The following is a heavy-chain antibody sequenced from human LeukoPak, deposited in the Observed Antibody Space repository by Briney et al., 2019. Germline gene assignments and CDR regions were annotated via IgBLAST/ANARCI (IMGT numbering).Heavy chain of an antibody. CDR3: ASEYYFDY. CDR1: GGSFGGYY. V-gene: IGHV4-34*01. CDR2: INHSGST. Sequence: SETLSLTCAVYGGSFGGYYWSWIRQPPGKGLEWIGEINHSGSTNYNPSLKSRVTISVDTSKNQFSLKLSSVTAADTAVYYCASEYYFDYWGQGTLVTVSS. J-gene: IGHJ4*02.